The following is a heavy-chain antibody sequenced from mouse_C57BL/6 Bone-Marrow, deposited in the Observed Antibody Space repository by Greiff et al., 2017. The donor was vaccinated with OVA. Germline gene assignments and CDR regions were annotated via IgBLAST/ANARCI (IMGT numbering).Heavy chain of an antibody. V-gene: IGHV1-20*01. CDR1: GYSFTGYF. D-gene: IGHD1-1*01. CDR3: ARAYYGSSYPDY. J-gene: IGHJ2*01. Sequence: VQLQQSGPELVKPGDSVKISCKASGYSFTGYFMNWVMQSHGKSLEWIGRINPYNGDTFYNQKFKGKAKLTVAKSSSTAHMELRRLTSEDSAVYYCARAYYGSSYPDYWGQGTTLTVSS. CDR2: INPYNGDT.